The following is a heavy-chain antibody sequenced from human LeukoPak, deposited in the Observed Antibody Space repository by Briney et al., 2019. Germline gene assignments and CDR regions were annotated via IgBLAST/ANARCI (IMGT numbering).Heavy chain of an antibody. D-gene: IGHD3-3*01. CDR1: GGTFSSYA. J-gene: IGHJ3*02. V-gene: IGHV1-69*13. CDR3: ARAFWSGYHSGDAFDI. Sequence: SVKVSCKASGGTFSSYAINWVRQAPGQGLEWMGGIIPIFGTANYAQKFQDRVTITADESTSTAYMELSSLRSEDTAVYYCARAFWSGYHSGDAFDIWGQGTMVTVSS. CDR2: IIPIFGTA.